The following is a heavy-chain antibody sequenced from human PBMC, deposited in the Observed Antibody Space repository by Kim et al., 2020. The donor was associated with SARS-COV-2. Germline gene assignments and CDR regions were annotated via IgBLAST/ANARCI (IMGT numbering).Heavy chain of an antibody. CDR3: AKDRDWAVHNSAGWFDP. V-gene: IGHV3-30*18. CDR1: GFTFSSYG. D-gene: IGHD6-19*01. CDR2: ISYDGSNK. Sequence: GGSLRLSCAASGFTFSSYGMHWVRQAPGKGLEWVAVISYDGSNKYYADSVKGRFTISRDNSKNTLYLQMNSLRAEDTAVYYCAKDRDWAVHNSAGWFDPWGQGTLVTVSS. J-gene: IGHJ5*02.